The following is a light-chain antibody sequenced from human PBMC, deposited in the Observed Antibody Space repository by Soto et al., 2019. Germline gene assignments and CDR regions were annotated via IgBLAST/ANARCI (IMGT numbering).Light chain of an antibody. Sequence: SLGAVSLSPGERATLSCRASQSISSSYLAWYQQKPGQAPGLLIYGASSRATGIPDRFSGGGSGTDFTLTISCLEAEDFVVYCSPLFAFLPLTFGGVTKV. J-gene: IGKJ4*01. CDR3: PLFAFLPLT. V-gene: IGKV3-20*01. CDR1: QSISSSY. CDR2: GAS.